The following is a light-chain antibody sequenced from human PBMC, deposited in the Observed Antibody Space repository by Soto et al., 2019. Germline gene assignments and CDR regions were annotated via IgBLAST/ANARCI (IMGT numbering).Light chain of an antibody. J-gene: IGKJ1*01. CDR2: SAS. V-gene: IGKV3-15*01. CDR1: ESISDT. CDR3: QQYNNWPWT. Sequence: EIVMRQSPAALSVSPGGIATLSCRASESISDTLAWYQQKPGQAPRLLIYSASRGATGFPARFSGSGSGTDFTLTISSLQSEDFAVYYCQQYNNWPWTFGQGTKVDIK.